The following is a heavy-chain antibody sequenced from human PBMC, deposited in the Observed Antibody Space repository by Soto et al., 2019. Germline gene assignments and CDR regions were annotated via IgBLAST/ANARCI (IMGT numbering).Heavy chain of an antibody. V-gene: IGHV3-30-3*01. Sequence: QVQLVESGGCVVQPGRSLRLSCAASGFTFSSYAMHWVRQAPGKGLEWVAVISYDGSNKYYADSVKGRFTISRDNYKNTLYLQMNSLRAEDTAVYYCARGPDDRPYFDYWGQGTLVTVSS. CDR2: ISYDGSNK. CDR1: GFTFSSYA. J-gene: IGHJ4*02. CDR3: ARGPDDRPYFDY.